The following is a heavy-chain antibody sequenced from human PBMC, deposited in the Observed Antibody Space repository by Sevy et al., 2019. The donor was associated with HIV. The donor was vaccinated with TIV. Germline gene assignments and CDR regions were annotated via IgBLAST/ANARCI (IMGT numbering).Heavy chain of an antibody. CDR2: IWYDGSSK. D-gene: IGHD3-10*01. CDR1: QFNFDTYA. Sequence: GGSLRLSCVASQFNFDTYAIHWVRQAPGKGLEWVAMIWYDGSSKDYAESVKGRFAISRDNSQNTAFLQMNSLRAEDTVDYYCATNMVHAGAYDSYFNFWGQGSLVTVSS. J-gene: IGHJ4*02. CDR3: ATNMVHAGAYDSYFNF. V-gene: IGHV3-33*01.